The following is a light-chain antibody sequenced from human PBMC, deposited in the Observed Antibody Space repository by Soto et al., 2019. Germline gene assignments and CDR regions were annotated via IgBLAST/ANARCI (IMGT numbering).Light chain of an antibody. CDR1: QGIKDY. J-gene: IGKJ1*01. Sequence: EIVMTQSPATLSVSPGERATLSCRASQGIKDYVAWFQQKPGQAPRLLIYGASTRATAIPARFSGSGSGTEFTLSISSLQSEDFAVYYCQHYNNWPPWTFGQGTKVDIK. CDR2: GAS. CDR3: QHYNNWPPWT. V-gene: IGKV3-15*01.